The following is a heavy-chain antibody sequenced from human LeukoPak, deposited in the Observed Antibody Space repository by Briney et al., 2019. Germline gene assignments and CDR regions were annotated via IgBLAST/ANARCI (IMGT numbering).Heavy chain of an antibody. CDR2: ISYDGSNK. D-gene: IGHD4-17*01. CDR1: GFTFSTYA. Sequence: GGSLRLSCAASGFTFSTYAMHWVRQAPGKGLEWVAVISYDGSNKYFADSVKGRFTISRDNSKITLYLQMNSLRDEDTAVYYCARDHSMDYGNWFDPWGQGTLVTVSS. CDR3: ARDHSMDYGNWFDP. J-gene: IGHJ5*02. V-gene: IGHV3-30-3*01.